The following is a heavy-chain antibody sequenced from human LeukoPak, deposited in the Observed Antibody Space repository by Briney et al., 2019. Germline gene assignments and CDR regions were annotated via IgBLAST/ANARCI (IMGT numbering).Heavy chain of an antibody. V-gene: IGHV4-30-4*01. CDR3: ARATYYYGSGSYSPAMDV. CDR1: GGSISSGDYY. Sequence: SETLSLTCTVSGGSISSGDYYWSWIRQPPGKGLEWIGYIYYSGSTYYNPSLKSRVTISVDTSKNQFSLKLSSVTAADTAVYYCARATYYYGSGSYSPAMDVWGKGTTVTVSS. CDR2: IYYSGST. D-gene: IGHD3-10*01. J-gene: IGHJ6*03.